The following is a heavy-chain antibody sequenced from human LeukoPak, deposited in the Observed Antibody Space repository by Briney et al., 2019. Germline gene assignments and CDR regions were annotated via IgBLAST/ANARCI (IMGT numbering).Heavy chain of an antibody. Sequence: PSETLSLTCAVSGGSISSSGLYWSWVRQDPGKGLEYIGYISYSGTTSYNPSLKSRVAISLDTSKNQFSLKLTSVTAADTAVYFCARAGYYYGSATSPFDYWGQGTLVTVSS. J-gene: IGHJ4*02. CDR3: ARAGYYYGSATSPFDY. CDR1: GGSISSSGLY. V-gene: IGHV4-31*11. D-gene: IGHD3-10*01. CDR2: ISYSGTT.